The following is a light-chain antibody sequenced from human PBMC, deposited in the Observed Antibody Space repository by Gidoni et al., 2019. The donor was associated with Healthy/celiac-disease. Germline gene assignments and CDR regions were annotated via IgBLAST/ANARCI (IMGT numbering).Light chain of an antibody. J-gene: IGKJ5*01. Sequence: DIQMTEYPSTLSASVGDRVTITCRASQSISSWLAWYQQKPGKAPKLLIYKASSLESGVPSRFSGSGSGTEFTLTTSSLQPDDFATYYCQQYNSYSITFGQGTRLEIK. V-gene: IGKV1-5*03. CDR1: QSISSW. CDR3: QQYNSYSIT. CDR2: KAS.